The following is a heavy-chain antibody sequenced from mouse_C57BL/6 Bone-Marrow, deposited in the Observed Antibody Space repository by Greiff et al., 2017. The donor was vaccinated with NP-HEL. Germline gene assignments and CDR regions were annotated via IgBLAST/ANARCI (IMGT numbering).Heavy chain of an antibody. D-gene: IGHD1-1*01. V-gene: IGHV5-9*01. CDR1: GFTFSSYT. J-gene: IGHJ1*03. CDR2: ISGGGGNT. Sequence: EVHLVESGGGLVKPGGSLKLSCAASGFTFSSYTMSWVRQTPEKRLEWVATISGGGGNTYYPDSVKGRFTISRDNAKNTLYLQMSSLRSEDTALYYCARHIYYYGSSSYWYFDVWGTGTTVTVSS. CDR3: ARHIYYYGSSSYWYFDV.